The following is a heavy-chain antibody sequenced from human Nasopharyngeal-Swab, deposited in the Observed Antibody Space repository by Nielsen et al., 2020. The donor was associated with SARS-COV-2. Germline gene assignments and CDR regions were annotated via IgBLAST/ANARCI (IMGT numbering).Heavy chain of an antibody. Sequence: GGSLRLSCAASGFTFSSYAMSWVRQAPGKGLEWVSAISGSGGSTYYADSVKGRFTISRDNSKNTLYLQMNSLRAEDTAVYYCAKDQDYYDSSAYGGYGMEVWGQGTTVTVSS. D-gene: IGHD3-22*01. CDR2: ISGSGGST. V-gene: IGHV3-23*01. J-gene: IGHJ6*02. CDR1: GFTFSSYA. CDR3: AKDQDYYDSSAYGGYGMEV.